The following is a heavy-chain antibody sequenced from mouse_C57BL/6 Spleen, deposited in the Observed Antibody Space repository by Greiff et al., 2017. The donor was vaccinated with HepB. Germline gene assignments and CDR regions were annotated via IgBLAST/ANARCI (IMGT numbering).Heavy chain of an antibody. CDR3: ARDGGLRPYFDY. CDR2: IYPGSGNT. D-gene: IGHD2-4*01. Sequence: QVHVKQSGAELVRPGASVKLSCKASGYTFTDYYINWVKQRPGQGLEWIARIYPGSGNTYYNEKFKGKATLTAEKSSSTAYMQLSSLTSEDSAVYFCARDGGLRPYFDYWGQGTTLTVSS. CDR1: GYTFTDYY. V-gene: IGHV1-76*01. J-gene: IGHJ2*01.